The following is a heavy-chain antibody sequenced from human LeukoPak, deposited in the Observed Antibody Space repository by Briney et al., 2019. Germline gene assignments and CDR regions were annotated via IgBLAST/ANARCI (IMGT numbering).Heavy chain of an antibody. J-gene: IGHJ3*02. Sequence: GGSLRLSCAASGFTFSSYGMHWVRQAPGKGLEWVAFIRYDGSNQNYADSVKGRFTISRDNSKNTLYLQMNSLRAEDTAIYYCAKASTPRWELDAFDIWGQGTMVIVSS. CDR1: GFTFSSYG. D-gene: IGHD1-26*01. V-gene: IGHV3-30*02. CDR3: AKASTPRWELDAFDI. CDR2: IRYDGSNQ.